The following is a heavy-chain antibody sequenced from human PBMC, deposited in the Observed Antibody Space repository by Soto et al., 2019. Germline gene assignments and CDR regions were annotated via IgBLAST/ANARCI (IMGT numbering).Heavy chain of an antibody. CDR3: ARGEVLPAASLDY. CDR2: IHYSGST. D-gene: IGHD2-2*01. CDR1: GGSISSGGYY. V-gene: IGHV4-31*03. Sequence: KTSETLSLTCTVSGGSISSGGYYWSWIRQRPGKGLEWIGDIHYSGSTFYNPSLKSRVTISVDTSENQCSLKLSSMTAADTAVYYCARGEVLPAASLDYWGQGTLVTVSS. J-gene: IGHJ4*02.